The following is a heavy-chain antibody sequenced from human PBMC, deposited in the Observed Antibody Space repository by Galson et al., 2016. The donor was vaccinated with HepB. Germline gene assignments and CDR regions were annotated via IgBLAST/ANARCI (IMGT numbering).Heavy chain of an antibody. CDR1: GYSFTSYW. D-gene: IGHD2-15*01. V-gene: IGHV5-51*01. Sequence: QSGAEVKKPGESLKISCKGSGYSFTSYWIGWVRQMPGKGLEWMGVIYPTDSETRYSPSFQGQVTISADKSISTAYRQWSSLKASDSARYYCARHLAYCTGGSCYSGRAFDYWGQGTQVTVSS. CDR3: ARHLAYCTGGSCYSGRAFDY. J-gene: IGHJ4*02. CDR2: IYPTDSET.